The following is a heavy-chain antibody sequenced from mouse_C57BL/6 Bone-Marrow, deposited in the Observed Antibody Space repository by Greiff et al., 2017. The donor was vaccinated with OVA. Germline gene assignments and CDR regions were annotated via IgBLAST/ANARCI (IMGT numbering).Heavy chain of an antibody. D-gene: IGHD2-1*01. Sequence: QVQLQQSGAELVKPGASVKMSCKASGYTFTSYWITWVKQRPGQGLEWIGDIYPGSGSTNYNEKFKSKATLTVDTSSSTAYMQLSSLTSEDSAVYYCASGGVYYGNYVYYYAMDYWGQGTSVTVSS. V-gene: IGHV1-55*01. CDR3: ASGGVYYGNYVYYYAMDY. CDR2: IYPGSGST. J-gene: IGHJ4*01. CDR1: GYTFTSYW.